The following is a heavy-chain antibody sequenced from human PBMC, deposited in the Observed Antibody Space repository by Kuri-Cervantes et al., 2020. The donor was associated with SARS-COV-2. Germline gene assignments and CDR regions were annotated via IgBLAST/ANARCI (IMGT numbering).Heavy chain of an antibody. CDR3: ATAPKSRGYYYAPFYFDY. D-gene: IGHD3-22*01. CDR1: GYTLTELS. V-gene: IGHV1-24*01. J-gene: IGHJ4*02. Sequence: ASVKVSCKVSGYTLTELSMHWVRQAPGKGLEWMGGFDPEDGETIYAQKFQSRVTMTEDTSTDTAYMELSSLRSEDTAVYYCATAPKSRGYYYAPFYFDYWGQGTLVTVSS. CDR2: FDPEDGET.